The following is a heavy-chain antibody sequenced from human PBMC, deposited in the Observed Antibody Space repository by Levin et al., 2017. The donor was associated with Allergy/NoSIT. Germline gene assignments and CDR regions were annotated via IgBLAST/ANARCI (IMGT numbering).Heavy chain of an antibody. Sequence: SGGSLRLSCAASGFTFDDYAMHWVRQAPGKGLEWVSGISWNSGSIGYADSVKGRFTISRDNAKNSLYLQMNSLRAEDTALYYCANLQIAAAGPESRDDAFDIWGQGTMVTVSS. J-gene: IGHJ3*02. CDR1: GFTFDDYA. CDR3: ANLQIAAAGPESRDDAFDI. D-gene: IGHD6-13*01. CDR2: ISWNSGSI. V-gene: IGHV3-9*01.